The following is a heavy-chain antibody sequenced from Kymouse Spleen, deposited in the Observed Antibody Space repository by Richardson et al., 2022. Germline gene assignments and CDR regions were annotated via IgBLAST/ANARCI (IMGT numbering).Heavy chain of an antibody. J-gene: IGHJ6*02. CDR1: GFTFSSYS. V-gene: IGHV3-21*03. CDR2: ISSSSSYI. D-gene: IGHD4-11,IGHD4-11*01. CDR3: ARDRYSNYGSYYYYYGMDV. Sequence: EVQLVESGGGLVKPGGSLRLSCAASGFTFSSYSMNWVRQAPGKGLEWVSSISSSSSYIYYADSVKGRFTISRDNAKNSLYLQMNSLRAEDTAVYYCARDRYSNYGSYYYYYGMDVWGQGTTVTVSS.